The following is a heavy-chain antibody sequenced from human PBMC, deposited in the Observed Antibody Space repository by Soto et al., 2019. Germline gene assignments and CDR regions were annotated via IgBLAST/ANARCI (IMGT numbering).Heavy chain of an antibody. CDR1: GDSISGSTYY. D-gene: IGHD3-10*01. Sequence: SETLPLTCTVSGDSISGSTYYWSWIRQHPGKGLEWIGYIYYSGTTYYNPSLKSRLSMSMDTSKNQFSLNLTSLTTADTAVYYCARGPSTITVVRGVRSIDHWCLGALGTGSS. CDR2: IYYSGTT. J-gene: IGHJ4*02. V-gene: IGHV4-31*03. CDR3: ARGPSTITVVRGVRSIDH.